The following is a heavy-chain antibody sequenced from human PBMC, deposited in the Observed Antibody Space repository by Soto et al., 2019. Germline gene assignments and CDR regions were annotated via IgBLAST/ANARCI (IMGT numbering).Heavy chain of an antibody. V-gene: IGHV3-23*01. CDR1: GFTVSSSA. D-gene: IGHD3-3*01. Sequence: GGSLRLSCAASGFTVSSSAMSWVRQAPGKGLEWVSAISGSGTTTYYADSVKGRFTISRDNSKNMVHVQMNSLRVEDTALYFCAKGPTIFGVIISYSYYYGMDVWGHGTTVTVSS. J-gene: IGHJ6*02. CDR3: AKGPTIFGVIISYSYYYGMDV. CDR2: ISGSGTTT.